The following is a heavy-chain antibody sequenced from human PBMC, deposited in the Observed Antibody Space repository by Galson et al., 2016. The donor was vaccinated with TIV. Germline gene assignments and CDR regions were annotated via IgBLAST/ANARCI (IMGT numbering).Heavy chain of an antibody. V-gene: IGHV4-59*01. J-gene: IGHJ4*02. D-gene: IGHD6-19*01. CDR3: ARDEGWSYFYL. CDR2: LADSGFT. CDR1: GGSLKNYY. Sequence: ETLSLTCSVSGGSLKNYYWSWLRQPPGRGLEWIGFLADSGFTHSTPSLKSRVRMSMDTSKNLLSLNLTSVTAADTALYYCARDEGWSYFYLWGPGTLVTVSS.